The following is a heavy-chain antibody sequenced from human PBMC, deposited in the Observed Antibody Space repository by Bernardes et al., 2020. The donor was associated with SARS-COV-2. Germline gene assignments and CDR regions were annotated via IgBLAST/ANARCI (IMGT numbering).Heavy chain of an antibody. J-gene: IGHJ4*02. D-gene: IGHD1-26*01. Sequence: SETLSLTCTVSGGSIRSSSYYWGWIRQAPGQGLEWIASMYSTGSTHYNLSLRSRVNTSVDTSKNQLFLKLSSVTATDTAVYYCARRDTGNSMTRFDYWGQGTLVTVSS. CDR3: ARRDTGNSMTRFDY. CDR2: MYSTGST. V-gene: IGHV4-39*01. CDR1: GGSIRSSSYY.